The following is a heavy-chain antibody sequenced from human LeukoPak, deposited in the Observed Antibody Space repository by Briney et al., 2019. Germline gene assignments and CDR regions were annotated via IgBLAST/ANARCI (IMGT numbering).Heavy chain of an antibody. V-gene: IGHV3-21*01. CDR3: ARYYYDSSGYAFDI. Sequence: PGGSLRLSCAASGFNFSSYSMNWVRQAPGGGLEWVSSITSGSRYKYYGDSVKGRFTISRDNAKNSLYLQMNSLRAENTALYYCARYYYDSSGYAFDIWGQGTMVTVSS. CDR1: GFNFSSYS. J-gene: IGHJ3*02. D-gene: IGHD3-22*01. CDR2: ITSGSRYK.